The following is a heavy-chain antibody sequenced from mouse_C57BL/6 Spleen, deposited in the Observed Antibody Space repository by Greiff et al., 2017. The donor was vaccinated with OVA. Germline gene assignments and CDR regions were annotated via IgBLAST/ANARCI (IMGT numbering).Heavy chain of an antibody. CDR1: GFTFSDYG. V-gene: IGHV5-17*01. CDR3: ARGLRRGYYYAMDY. D-gene: IGHD3-1*01. J-gene: IGHJ4*01. Sequence: EVQRVESGGGLVKPGGSLKLSCAASGFTFSDYGMHWVRQAPEKGLEWVAYISSGSSTIYYADTVKGRFTISRDNATNTLFLQMTSLRSEDTAMNYCARGLRRGYYYAMDYWGQGTSVTVSS. CDR2: ISSGSSTI.